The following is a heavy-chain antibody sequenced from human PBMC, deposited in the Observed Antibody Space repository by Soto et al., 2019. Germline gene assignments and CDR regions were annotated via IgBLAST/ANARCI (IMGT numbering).Heavy chain of an antibody. V-gene: IGHV1-69*02. D-gene: IGHD2-2*03. CDR1: GGTFSSYT. CDR3: ALDIVVVPAAMGYYYMDV. Sequence: QVQLVQSGAEVKKPGSSVKVSCKASGGTFSSYTISWVRQAPGQGLEWMGRIIPILGIANYAQKFQGRVTITADKSTSTAYMELRSLRSEDTAVYYCALDIVVVPAAMGYYYMDVWGKGTTVTVSS. J-gene: IGHJ6*03. CDR2: IIPILGIA.